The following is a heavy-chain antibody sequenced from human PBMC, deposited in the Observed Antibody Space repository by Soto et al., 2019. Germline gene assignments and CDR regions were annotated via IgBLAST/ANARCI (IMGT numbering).Heavy chain of an antibody. CDR1: GFTFSNFA. Sequence: EVQVLESGGGLVQPGGSLRLSWVASGFTFSNFAMKWVRQAPGKGLEWVSVIGSGGDGIHYADSVKGRFTISRDDSRNTVILQMNSLRADDTAVYYCATYGQHLMDTWGQGTQVTVS. J-gene: IGHJ5*02. CDR3: ATYGQHLMDT. V-gene: IGHV3-23*01. D-gene: IGHD4-17*01. CDR2: IGSGGDGI.